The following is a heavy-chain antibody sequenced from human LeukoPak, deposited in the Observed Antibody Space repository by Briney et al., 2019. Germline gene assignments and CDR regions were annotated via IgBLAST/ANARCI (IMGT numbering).Heavy chain of an antibody. Sequence: GGSLRLSCAASGFTFSSYEMNWVRQAPGKGLEWVSYISSSGSTIYYADSVKGRFTISRDNAKNTLYLQMNSLRAEDTAVYYCAKDPGSYYSAFDIWGQGTMVTVSS. CDR1: GFTFSSYE. CDR3: AKDPGSYYSAFDI. V-gene: IGHV3-48*03. J-gene: IGHJ3*02. CDR2: ISSSGSTI. D-gene: IGHD1-26*01.